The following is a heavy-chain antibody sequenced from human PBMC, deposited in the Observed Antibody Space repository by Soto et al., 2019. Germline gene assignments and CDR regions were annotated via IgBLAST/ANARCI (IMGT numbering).Heavy chain of an antibody. CDR1: GYTFSSFG. J-gene: IGHJ4*02. Sequence: ASVKVSCKASGYTFSSFGINWVRQAPGQGLEWVGWVSVYNDDTKYAQNFQGRVSLTTDTSTSTTYMEVGSLRSDDTAAYYCARTCRSGGSCYHEYWGEGTLVTVS. V-gene: IGHV1-18*01. CDR3: ARTCRSGGSCYHEY. CDR2: VSVYNDDT. D-gene: IGHD2-15*01.